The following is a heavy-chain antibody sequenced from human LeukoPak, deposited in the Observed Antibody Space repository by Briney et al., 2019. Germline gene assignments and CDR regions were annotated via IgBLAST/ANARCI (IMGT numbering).Heavy chain of an antibody. Sequence: SETLSLTCTVSGGSISSYYWSWIRQPAGKGLEWIGRIYTSGSTNYNPSLKSRVTISVDKSKNQFSLKLSSVTAADTAVYYCAKVAVSSWLVREGAFEIWVQGTMVTVSS. CDR2: IYTSGST. CDR3: AKVAVSSWLVREGAFEI. V-gene: IGHV4-4*07. D-gene: IGHD3-10*01. CDR1: GGSISSYY. J-gene: IGHJ3*02.